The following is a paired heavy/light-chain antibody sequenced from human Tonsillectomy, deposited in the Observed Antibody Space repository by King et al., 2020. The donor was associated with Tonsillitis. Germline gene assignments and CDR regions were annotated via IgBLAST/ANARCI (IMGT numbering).Light chain of an antibody. CDR3: QVWDSSSEHYV. V-gene: IGLV3-21*02. CDR2: DDS. J-gene: IGLJ1*01. Sequence: SHVLTQPPSVSVAPGQTAKIACGGNNIGRDSVHWYQQKPGQAPVLVVYDDSDRPSGIPERFSGSNSGNTATLTISGVVAGDEADYYCQVWDSSSEHYVFGTGTKVTVL. CDR1: NIGRDS.
Heavy chain of an antibody. CDR2: IYGDGTT. CDR3: ARDRIGYCSGGRCFGGDAIDV. D-gene: IGHD2-15*01. CDR1: GLIVSSNY. J-gene: IGHJ3*01. V-gene: IGHV3-53*01. Sequence: EVQLVESGGGLIQPGGSLRLSCAASGLIVSSNYMSWVRQAPGKGLEWVSVIYGDGTTYYADSVKGRFTISRDNSKNTLSLQMNSLRAEDTAVYYCARDRIGYCSGGRCFGGDAIDVWGQGTQVTVSS.